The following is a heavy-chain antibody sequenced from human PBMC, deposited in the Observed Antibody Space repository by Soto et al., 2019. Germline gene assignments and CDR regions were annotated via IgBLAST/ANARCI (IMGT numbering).Heavy chain of an antibody. V-gene: IGHV4-31*03. D-gene: IGHD3-22*01. CDR3: AGKAIYYDSSGYWYWFDP. J-gene: IGHJ5*02. CDR1: GGSISSGGYY. Sequence: SETLSLTCTVSGGSISSGGYYWSWIRQHPGKGLEWIGYIYYSGSTYYNPSLKSRVTISVDTSKNQFSLKLSSVTAADTAVYYFAGKAIYYDSSGYWYWFDPWGQGTLVTVSS. CDR2: IYYSGST.